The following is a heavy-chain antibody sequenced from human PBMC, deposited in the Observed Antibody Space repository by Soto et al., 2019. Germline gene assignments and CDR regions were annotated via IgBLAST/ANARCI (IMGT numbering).Heavy chain of an antibody. V-gene: IGHV1-18*01. D-gene: IGHD3-22*01. CDR3: ARGFVGYYDSSGSNYFQH. Sequence: GASVKVSCKASGYTFTSYGISWVRQAPGQGLEWMGWISAYNGNTNYAQKLQGRVTMTTDTSTSTAYMELRSLRSDDTAVYYCARGFVGYYDSSGSNYFQHWGQGTLVTVSS. CDR2: ISAYNGNT. J-gene: IGHJ1*01. CDR1: GYTFTSYG.